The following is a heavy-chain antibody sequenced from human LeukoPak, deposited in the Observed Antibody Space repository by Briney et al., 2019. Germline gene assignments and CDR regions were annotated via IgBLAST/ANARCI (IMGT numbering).Heavy chain of an antibody. J-gene: IGHJ4*02. Sequence: ASVKVSCKASGYTFTSYDINWVRQATGQGLEWMGWMNPNSGNTGYAQKFQGRVTITRNTSISTAYMELSSLRSEDTAVYYCARALPSGYYFDYWGQGALVTVSS. CDR3: ARALPSGYYFDY. CDR2: MNPNSGNT. CDR1: GYTFTSYD. V-gene: IGHV1-8*03. D-gene: IGHD5-12*01.